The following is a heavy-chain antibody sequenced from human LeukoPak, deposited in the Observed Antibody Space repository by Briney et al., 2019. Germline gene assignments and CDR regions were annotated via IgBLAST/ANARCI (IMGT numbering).Heavy chain of an antibody. CDR3: AKDRLGFGESLDY. CDR1: GFTFDDYA. V-gene: IGHV3-9*01. J-gene: IGHJ4*02. CDR2: ISWNSCSI. D-gene: IGHD3-10*01. Sequence: GRSLRLSCAASGFTFDDYAMHWVRQAPGKGLEWVSGISWNSCSIGYADSVKGRFTISRDNAKNSLYLQMNSLRAEDTALYYCAKDRLGFGESLDYWGQGTLVTVSS.